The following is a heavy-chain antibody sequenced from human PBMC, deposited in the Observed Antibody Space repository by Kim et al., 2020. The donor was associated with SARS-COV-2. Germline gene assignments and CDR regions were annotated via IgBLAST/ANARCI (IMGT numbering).Heavy chain of an antibody. CDR2: ISGSGGTT. CDR1: GFTFNNYA. V-gene: IGHV3-23*01. J-gene: IGHJ4*02. Sequence: GGSLRLSCAASGFTFNNYAMTWVRQAPGKELEWVSSISGSGGTTYAADSVKGRFIISRDNSRNTLSLQMNNLRFDDTAIYYCAKDVGEGRIYCDHWGRGT. CDR3: AKDVGEGRIYCDH. D-gene: IGHD3-10*01.